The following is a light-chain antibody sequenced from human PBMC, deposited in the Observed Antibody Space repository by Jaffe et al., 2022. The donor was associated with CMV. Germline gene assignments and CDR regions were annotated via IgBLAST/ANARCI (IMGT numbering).Light chain of an antibody. J-gene: IGKJ1*01. CDR2: EAS. CDR1: QSISTW. V-gene: IGKV1-5*03. CDR3: QQYSSYSLWT. Sequence: DIQVTQSPSTLSASVGDRVTITCRASQSISTWLAWYQQKPGKAPKLLIYEASILESGVPATFSGRGSGTEFTLTISNLQPDDFATYYCQQYSSYSLWTFGQGTKVEVK.